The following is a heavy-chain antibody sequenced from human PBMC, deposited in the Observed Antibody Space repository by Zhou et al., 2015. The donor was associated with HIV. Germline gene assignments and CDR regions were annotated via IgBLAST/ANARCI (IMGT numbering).Heavy chain of an antibody. V-gene: IGHV1-69*01. CDR2: IIPIFGTA. J-gene: IGHJ5*02. CDR3: ARDRRRGGLWYPFDP. Sequence: LLQSGAEVKKPGSSVKVSCKASGGTFSSYAISWVRQAPGQGLEWMGGIIPIFGTANYAQKFQGRVTITADESTSTAYMELSSLRSEDTAVYYCARDRRRGGLWYPFDPWGQGTLVTVSS. CDR1: GGTFSSYA. D-gene: IGHD5-18*01.